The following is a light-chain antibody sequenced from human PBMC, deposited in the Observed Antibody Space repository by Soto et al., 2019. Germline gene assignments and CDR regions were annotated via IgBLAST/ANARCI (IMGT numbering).Light chain of an antibody. V-gene: IGLV4-69*02. J-gene: IGLJ2*01. CDR1: SGHSSYA. CDR3: QTWGTGVV. Sequence: QLVLTQSPSASASLGASVKLTCTLSSGHSSYAIAWHQQQPEKGPRYLLTLNSDGSHSKGDGIPDRFSGSSSGAERYLTISSLQSEDEADYYCQTWGTGVVFGGGTKVTVL. CDR2: LNSDGSH.